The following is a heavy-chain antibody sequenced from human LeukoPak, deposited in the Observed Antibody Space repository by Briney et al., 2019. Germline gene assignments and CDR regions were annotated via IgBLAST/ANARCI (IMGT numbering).Heavy chain of an antibody. V-gene: IGHV4-34*01. D-gene: IGHD3-10*01. Sequence: SETLSLTCAVYGGSFSGYYWSWIRQPPGKGLEWIGEINHSGSTNYNPSLKSRVTISVDTSKNQFSLKLSSVTAADTAVYYCARAIREVRGVLWYYYGMDVWGQVTTVTVSS. CDR1: GGSFSGYY. CDR3: ARAIREVRGVLWYYYGMDV. CDR2: INHSGST. J-gene: IGHJ6*02.